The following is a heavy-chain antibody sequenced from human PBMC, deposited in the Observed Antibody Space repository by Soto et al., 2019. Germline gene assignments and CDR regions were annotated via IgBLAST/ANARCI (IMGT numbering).Heavy chain of an antibody. CDR1: GFTFSSYA. CDR2: ISGSGGST. CDR3: AEGALGYCSSTSCYGERNWFDP. Sequence: GSLRLSCAASGFTFSSYAMSWVRQAPGKGLEWVSAISGSGGSTYYADSVKGRFTISRDNSKNTLYLQMNSLRAEDTAVYYCAEGALGYCSSTSCYGERNWFDPWGQGTLVTVSS. D-gene: IGHD2-2*01. J-gene: IGHJ5*02. V-gene: IGHV3-23*01.